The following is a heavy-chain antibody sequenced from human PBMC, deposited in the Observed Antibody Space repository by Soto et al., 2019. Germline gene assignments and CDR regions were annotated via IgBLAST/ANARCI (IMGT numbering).Heavy chain of an antibody. CDR1: GGSISGYY. Sequence: SETLSLTFTVSGGSISGYYWSWIRQPPGKGLEWIGYIYYSGRTNYNPSLKSRVTISVETSKNQFSLQLSSVNAADTAVYSCARAGINMVRGFGEYHKWLDPCGQENMVTFS. V-gene: IGHV4-59*01. CDR3: ARAGINMVRGFGEYHKWLDP. CDR2: IYYSGRT. D-gene: IGHD3-10*01. J-gene: IGHJ5*02.